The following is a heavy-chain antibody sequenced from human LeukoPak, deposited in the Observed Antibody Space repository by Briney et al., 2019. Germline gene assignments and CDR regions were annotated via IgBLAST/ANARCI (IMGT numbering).Heavy chain of an antibody. J-gene: IGHJ1*01. Sequence: GGSLRLSCAASGFTFSSYSMNWVRQAPGKGLEWVSSISSSSSYIYYADSVKGRFTISRDNAKNSLYLQMNSLRAEDTAVYYCAGSGKYCGGDCYPAEYFQHWGQGTLVTVSS. CDR3: AGSGKYCGGDCYPAEYFQH. D-gene: IGHD2-21*02. V-gene: IGHV3-21*01. CDR1: GFTFSSYS. CDR2: ISSSSSYI.